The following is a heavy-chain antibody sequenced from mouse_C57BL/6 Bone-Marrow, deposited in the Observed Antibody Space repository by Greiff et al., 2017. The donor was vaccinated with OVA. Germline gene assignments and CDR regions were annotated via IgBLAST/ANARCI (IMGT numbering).Heavy chain of an antibody. V-gene: IGHV6-3*01. CDR1: GFTFSNYW. CDR3: TPITTVVDPC. D-gene: IGHD1-1*01. Sequence: EVQVVESGGGLVQPGGSMKLSCVASGFTFSNYWMNWVRQSPEKGLEWVAQIRLKSGNYATHYAESVKGWFTISRDDSKSSVYLQMNNLRAEDTEIYYCTPITTVVDPCWGQGTTLTVSS. J-gene: IGHJ2*01. CDR2: IRLKSGNYAT.